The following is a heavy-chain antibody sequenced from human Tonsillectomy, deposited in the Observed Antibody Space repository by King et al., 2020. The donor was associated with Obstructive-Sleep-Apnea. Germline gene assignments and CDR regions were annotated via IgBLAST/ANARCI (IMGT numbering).Heavy chain of an antibody. CDR1: GFTFSSYS. CDR3: ARDFFAGLYPLDY. Sequence: VQLVESGGGLVQPGGSLRLSCAASGFTFSSYSMNWVRQAPGKGLEWVSYISSSSSTIYYADSVKGRFTISRDNAKNSLYLQMNSLRAEDTAVYYCARDFFAGLYPLDYWGQGTLVTVSS. D-gene: IGHD3-3*01. V-gene: IGHV3-48*04. CDR2: ISSSSSTI. J-gene: IGHJ4*02.